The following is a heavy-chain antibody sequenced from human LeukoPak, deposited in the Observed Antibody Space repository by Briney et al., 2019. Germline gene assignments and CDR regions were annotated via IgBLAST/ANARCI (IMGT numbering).Heavy chain of an antibody. J-gene: IGHJ4*02. CDR1: GFTFSSYA. CDR3: AREWAAAGTLDY. V-gene: IGHV3-23*01. D-gene: IGHD6-13*01. Sequence: PGGSLRLSCAASGFTFSSYAMSWVRQAPGKGLEWVSAISGSGGSTYYADSVKGRFTISRDNAKNSLYLQMNSLRAEDTAVYYCAREWAAAGTLDYWGQGTLVTVSS. CDR2: ISGSGGST.